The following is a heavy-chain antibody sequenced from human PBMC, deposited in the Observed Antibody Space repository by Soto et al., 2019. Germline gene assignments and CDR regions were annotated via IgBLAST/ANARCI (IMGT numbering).Heavy chain of an antibody. D-gene: IGHD6-19*01. CDR1: GFSLSDYW. V-gene: IGHV3-7*01. J-gene: IGHJ4*02. CDR3: ARSRGWLHDY. CDR2: IKQDGSDR. Sequence: EVQLVESGGGLVQPGGSLRLSCAASGFSLSDYWMNWVRQAPGKGLEWVAIIKQDGSDRYYVDSVKGRFTIYRDNAKNSLYLQMSSLRVEDTALYYCARSRGWLHDYWGQGTLVTVSS.